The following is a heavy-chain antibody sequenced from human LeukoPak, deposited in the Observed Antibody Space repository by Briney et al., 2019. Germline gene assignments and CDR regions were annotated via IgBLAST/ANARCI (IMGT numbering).Heavy chain of an antibody. CDR2: INPNSGST. CDR1: GYTFTGYY. CDR3: ASGYSYGSDWFDP. J-gene: IGHJ5*02. V-gene: IGHV1-2*02. Sequence: ASVKVSCKASGYTFTGYYMHWVRQAPGQGLEWMGWINPNSGSTNYAQKFQGRVTMTRDTSISTAYMELSRLRSDDTAVYYCASGYSYGSDWFDPWGQGTLVTVSS. D-gene: IGHD5-18*01.